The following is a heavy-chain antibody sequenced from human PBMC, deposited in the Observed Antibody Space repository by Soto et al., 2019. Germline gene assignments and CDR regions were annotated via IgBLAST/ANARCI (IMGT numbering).Heavy chain of an antibody. Sequence: GGSLRLSCAASGFTFSAYYMSWIRQAPGKGLEWVSYISSSSSYTNYADSVKGRFTISRDNAKNSLYLQMNSLRAEDTAVYYCARDPYYYDSSGYSTSYGMDVWGQGTTVTVSS. J-gene: IGHJ6*02. CDR2: ISSSSSYT. CDR3: ARDPYYYDSSGYSTSYGMDV. V-gene: IGHV3-11*05. D-gene: IGHD3-22*01. CDR1: GFTFSAYY.